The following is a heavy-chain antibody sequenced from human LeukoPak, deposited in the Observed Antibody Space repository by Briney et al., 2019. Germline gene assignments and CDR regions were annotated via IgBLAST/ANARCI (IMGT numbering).Heavy chain of an antibody. D-gene: IGHD2-15*01. CDR3: AGVVTVGIPNDAFDI. CDR2: INTNTGNP. CDR1: GYTFTSYA. J-gene: IGHJ3*02. V-gene: IGHV7-4-1*02. Sequence: GASVKVSCKASGYTFTSYAMNWVRQAPGQGLEWMGWINTNTGNPTYAQGFTGRFVFSLDTSVGTAYLQISSLKAEDTAVYYCAGVVTVGIPNDAFDIWGQGTMVTVSS.